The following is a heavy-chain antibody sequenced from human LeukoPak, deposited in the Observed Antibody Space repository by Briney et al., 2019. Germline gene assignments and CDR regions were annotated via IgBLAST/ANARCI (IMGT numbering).Heavy chain of an antibody. D-gene: IGHD6-13*01. CDR3: ARAAIAAAGTGPFDI. CDR1: GFTFSSYS. Sequence: GGSLRLSCAASGFTFSSYSMNWVRQAPGKGLEWVSSTSSSHTNIYYADSVKGRFTISRDNAKNSLYVQMNSLRAEDTAVYYCARAAIAAAGTGPFDIWGQGTTVTVSS. V-gene: IGHV3-21*01. J-gene: IGHJ3*02. CDR2: TSSSHTNI.